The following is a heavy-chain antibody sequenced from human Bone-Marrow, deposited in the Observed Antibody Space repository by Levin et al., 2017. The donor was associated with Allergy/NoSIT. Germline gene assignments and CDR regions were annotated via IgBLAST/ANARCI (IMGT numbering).Heavy chain of an antibody. D-gene: IGHD3-3*01. CDR3: ARGQGRFLEGFYYMDV. CDR1: GGSISSYY. J-gene: IGHJ6*03. CDR2: IYYSGST. V-gene: IGHV4-59*01. Sequence: NPSETLSLTCTVSGGSISSYYWSWIRQPPGKGLEWIGYIYYSGSTNYNPSLKSRVTISVDTSKNQFSLKLSSVTAADTAVYYCARGQGRFLEGFYYMDVWGKGTTVTVSS.